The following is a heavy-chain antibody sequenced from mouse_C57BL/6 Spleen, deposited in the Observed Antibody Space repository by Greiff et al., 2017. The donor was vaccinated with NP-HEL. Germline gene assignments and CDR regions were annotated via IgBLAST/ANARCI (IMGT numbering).Heavy chain of an antibody. D-gene: IGHD2-10*02. CDR1: GFNIKDDY. Sequence: EVQLQQSGAELVRPGASVKLSCTASGFNIKDDYMHWVKQRPEQGLEWIGWIDPENGDTEYASKFQGKATITADTSSNTAYLQLSSLTSEDTAVYYCTTGYGNYDAYWGQGTLVTVSA. J-gene: IGHJ3*01. CDR3: TTGYGNYDAY. V-gene: IGHV14-4*01. CDR2: IDPENGDT.